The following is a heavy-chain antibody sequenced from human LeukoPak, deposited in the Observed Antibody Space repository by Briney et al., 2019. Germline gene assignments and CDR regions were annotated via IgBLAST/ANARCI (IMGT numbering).Heavy chain of an antibody. D-gene: IGHD2-2*01. J-gene: IGHJ6*03. CDR1: GFTFSSYS. CDR2: ISGSSSYI. V-gene: IGHV3-21*01. CDR3: ARDRNQLPDYYYMDV. Sequence: GGXLRLSCAASGFTFSSYSMNWVRQAPGKGLEWVSSISGSSSYIYYADSVKGRFTISRDNAKNSLYLQMNSLRAEDTAVYYCARDRNQLPDYYYMDVWGKGTTVTVSS.